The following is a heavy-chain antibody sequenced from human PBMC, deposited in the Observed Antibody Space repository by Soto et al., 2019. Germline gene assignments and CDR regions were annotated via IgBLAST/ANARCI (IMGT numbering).Heavy chain of an antibody. Sequence: ASVNVSCKEHGLGSTGYYLKWVRQGHGQGLEWMGWINPNSGGTNYAQKFQGWVTMTRDTSISTAYMELSRLRSDDTAVFYCGRARYTSGSWGFDYCGQGTLVTVSS. D-gene: IGHD6-19*01. CDR2: INPNSGGT. CDR3: GRARYTSGSWGFDY. V-gene: IGHV1-2*04. CDR1: GLGSTGYY. J-gene: IGHJ4*02.